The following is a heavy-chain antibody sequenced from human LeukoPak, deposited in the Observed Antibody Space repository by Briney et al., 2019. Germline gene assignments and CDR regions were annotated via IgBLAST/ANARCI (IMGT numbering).Heavy chain of an antibody. CDR3: ARQSRRSAAAGRMDV. Sequence: SETLSLTCTVSGGSISSYYWGWIRQPPGKGLEWIGSIYYSGSTYYNPSLKSRVTISVDTSKNQFSLKLSSVTAADTAVYYCARQSRRSAAAGRMDVWGKGTTVTVSS. CDR1: GGSISSYY. CDR2: IYYSGST. J-gene: IGHJ6*04. D-gene: IGHD6-13*01. V-gene: IGHV4-39*01.